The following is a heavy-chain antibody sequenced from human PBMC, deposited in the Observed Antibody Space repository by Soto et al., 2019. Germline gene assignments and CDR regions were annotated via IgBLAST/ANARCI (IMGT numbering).Heavy chain of an antibody. Sequence: GASVKVSCKASGYTFTSYDINWVRQATGQGLEWMGWMNPNSGNTGYAQKFQGRVTMTRNTSISTAYMELSSLRSEDTAVYYCARYSSSFESDYYGMDVWGQGTTVTVSS. D-gene: IGHD6-13*01. CDR1: GYTFTSYD. J-gene: IGHJ6*02. V-gene: IGHV1-8*01. CDR2: MNPNSGNT. CDR3: ARYSSSFESDYYGMDV.